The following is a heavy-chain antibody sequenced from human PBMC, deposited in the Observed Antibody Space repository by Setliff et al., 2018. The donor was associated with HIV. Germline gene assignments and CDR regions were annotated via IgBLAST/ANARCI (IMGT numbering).Heavy chain of an antibody. CDR1: GYSFTDYF. D-gene: IGHD7-27*01. J-gene: IGHJ4*02. CDR3: ARQLSNSLDY. Sequence: ASVKVSCKASGYSFTDYFMHWVRQAPGQGLEWMGWISLNNGDKNIPQSFQGRVTMTRDTSINTAYMELSGLRSDDTAMYYCARQLSNSLDYWGQGTLVTVSS. V-gene: IGHV1-2*02. CDR2: ISLNNGDK.